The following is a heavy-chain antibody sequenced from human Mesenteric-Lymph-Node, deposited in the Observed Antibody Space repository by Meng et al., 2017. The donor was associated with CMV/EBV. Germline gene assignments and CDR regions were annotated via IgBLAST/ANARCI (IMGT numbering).Heavy chain of an antibody. CDR2: ISGSGGST. J-gene: IGHJ4*02. Sequence: GESLKISCAASGFTFSSYAMSWVRQAPGKGLEWVSAISGSGGSTYYADFVKGRFTISRDKSKNTLNLQMNTLRAEDTAVYYCATLGGGNWGPFDYWGQGTLVTSPQ. D-gene: IGHD7-27*01. CDR1: GFTFSSYA. CDR3: ATLGGGNWGPFDY. V-gene: IGHV3-23*01.